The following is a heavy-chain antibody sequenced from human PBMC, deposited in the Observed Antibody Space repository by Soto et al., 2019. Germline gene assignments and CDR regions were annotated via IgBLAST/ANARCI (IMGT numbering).Heavy chain of an antibody. CDR1: GFSFRNHI. D-gene: IGHD1-1*01. CDR3: ARETTTGTGDY. CDR2: ISNDGRNT. Sequence: QVQLVESGGGVVQPGRSLRLSCAASGFSFRNHIMHWVRQAPGKGLEWVALISNDGRNTYYTDSVKGRFTIARDNPKNPLFLQMNSLRDEDTAVYYCARETTTGTGDYWGQGTLVTVSS. J-gene: IGHJ4*02. V-gene: IGHV3-30*03.